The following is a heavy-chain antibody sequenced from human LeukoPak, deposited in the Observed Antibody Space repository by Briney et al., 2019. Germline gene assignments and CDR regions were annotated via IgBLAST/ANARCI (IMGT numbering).Heavy chain of an antibody. CDR3: ARSRSSIAARGGSYYFDY. Sequence: SETLSLTCTVSGSSISSGGYYWSWIRQHPGKGLEWIGYIYYSGSTYYNPSLKSRVTISVDTSKNQFSLKLSSVTAADTAVYYCARSRSSIAARGGSYYFDYWGQGTLVTVSS. CDR2: IYYSGST. D-gene: IGHD6-6*01. CDR1: GSSISSGGYY. J-gene: IGHJ4*02. V-gene: IGHV4-31*03.